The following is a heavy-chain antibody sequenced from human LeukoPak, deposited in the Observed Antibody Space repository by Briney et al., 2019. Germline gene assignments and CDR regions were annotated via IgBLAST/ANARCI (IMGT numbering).Heavy chain of an antibody. CDR1: GVSITSSNSY. CDR2: IYYSGNT. CDR3: ARQTGSGLFILP. Sequence: SETLSLTCTVSGVSITSSNSYWGWIRQPPGEGLEWIGSIYYSGNTYYNASLKSQVSISIDTSKNQFSLRLTSVTAADTAVYYCARQTGSGLFILPGGQGTLVTVSS. D-gene: IGHD3/OR15-3a*01. V-gene: IGHV4-39*01. J-gene: IGHJ4*02.